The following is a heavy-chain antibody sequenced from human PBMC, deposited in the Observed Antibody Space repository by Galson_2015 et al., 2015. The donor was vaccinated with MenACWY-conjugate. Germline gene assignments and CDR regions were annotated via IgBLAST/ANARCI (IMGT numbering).Heavy chain of an antibody. V-gene: IGHV1-69*06. CDR3: ARSEEPVKGYCSSSSCYFFDP. CDR2: IIPNLGTA. D-gene: IGHD2-2*01. CDR1: GGTFNSYG. Sequence: SVKVSCKASGGTFNSYGISWVRQAPGQGLEWMGGIIPNLGTAKYAQKFQGRVTITADTSTSTVYMELSSLRSEDTAVFYCARSEEPVKGYCSSSSCYFFDPWGQGTLVTVSS. J-gene: IGHJ5*02.